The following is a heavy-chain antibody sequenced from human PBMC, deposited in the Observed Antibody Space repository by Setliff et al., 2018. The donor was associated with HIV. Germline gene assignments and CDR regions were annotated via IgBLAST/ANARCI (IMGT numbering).Heavy chain of an antibody. CDR2: INHSGNT. Sequence: LSLTCSVYGDSIGSNTFYWGWLRQPPGKEPEWIGSINHSGNTYYYPSLKSRVTMSVDTSKNQFSLRLSSVTATDTAVSYCARHRASSSGFPLDFWGQGILVTVSS. D-gene: IGHD6-6*01. V-gene: IGHV4-39*01. J-gene: IGHJ4*02. CDR3: ARHRASSSGFPLDF. CDR1: GDSIGSNTFY.